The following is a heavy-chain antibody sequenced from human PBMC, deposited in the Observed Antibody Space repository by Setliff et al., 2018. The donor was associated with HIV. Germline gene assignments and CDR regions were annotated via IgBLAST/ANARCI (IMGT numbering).Heavy chain of an antibody. Sequence: GGSLRLSCAASGFIVSNYAMQWVRQAPGKGLEWVSSISGSGANIYYADSVKGRFTISRDNSKNTLYLQMNSLSAEDTAVYYCAKVDSYAGKNFDYWGQGTLVTVSS. V-gene: IGHV3-23*01. D-gene: IGHD5-18*01. CDR1: GFIVSNYA. J-gene: IGHJ4*02. CDR3: AKVDSYAGKNFDY. CDR2: ISGSGANI.